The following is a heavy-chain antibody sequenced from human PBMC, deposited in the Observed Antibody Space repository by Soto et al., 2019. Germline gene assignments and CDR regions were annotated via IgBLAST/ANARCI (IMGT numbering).Heavy chain of an antibody. Sequence: EVQLLESGGGLEQPGGSLRLSCAASGFTFSSYAMSWVRQAPGKGLEWVSAISGSGGTTYYADSVKGRFTISRDNSKNTLHLQMTSLRAEDTAVYYCAKGGLGYGFDIWGQGTMVTVSS. D-gene: IGHD7-27*01. V-gene: IGHV3-23*01. CDR1: GFTFSSYA. J-gene: IGHJ3*02. CDR3: AKGGLGYGFDI. CDR2: ISGSGGTT.